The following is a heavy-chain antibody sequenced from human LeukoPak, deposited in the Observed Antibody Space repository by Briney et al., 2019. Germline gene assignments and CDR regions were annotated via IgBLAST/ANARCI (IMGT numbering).Heavy chain of an antibody. CDR3: VGRYFDY. CDR1: GFTFDDYA. J-gene: IGHJ4*02. CDR2: ISWNSGSI. Sequence: GGSLRLSCAASGFTFDDYAMHWVRQAPGKGLEWVSGISWNSGSIGYADSVKGRFTISRDNAKNSLYLQMNSLRAEDTALYYCVGRYFDYWGQGTLVTVSS. V-gene: IGHV3-9*01.